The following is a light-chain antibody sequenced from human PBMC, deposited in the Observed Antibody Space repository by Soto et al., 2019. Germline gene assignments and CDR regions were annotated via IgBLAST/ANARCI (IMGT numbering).Light chain of an antibody. Sequence: QSALTQPRSVSGSPGQSITISCTGTSSDVGGYNYVSWYQQHPAKAPKLIIFDVNKRPSGVPNRFSGSKSGNTASLTISELRAEDEADYYCCSYVGRNTYVFGAGTKVTVL. J-gene: IGLJ1*01. CDR2: DVN. CDR1: SSDVGGYNY. CDR3: CSYVGRNTYV. V-gene: IGLV2-11*01.